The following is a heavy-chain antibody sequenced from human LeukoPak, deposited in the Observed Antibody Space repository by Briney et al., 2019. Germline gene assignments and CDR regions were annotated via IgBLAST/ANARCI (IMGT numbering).Heavy chain of an antibody. J-gene: IGHJ5*02. CDR1: GFTFSSYA. Sequence: GSLRLSCAASGFTFSSYAMSWVRQAPGKGLEWIGGICHNGITYYNVSLQRRVTISVDTSKNQFSLKLRSVTATDTAVYFCARVSRIRGFYTWIDAWGQGTLVTVSS. CDR3: ARVSRIRGFYTWIDA. D-gene: IGHD5/OR15-5a*01. V-gene: IGHV4-38-2*01. CDR2: ICHNGIT.